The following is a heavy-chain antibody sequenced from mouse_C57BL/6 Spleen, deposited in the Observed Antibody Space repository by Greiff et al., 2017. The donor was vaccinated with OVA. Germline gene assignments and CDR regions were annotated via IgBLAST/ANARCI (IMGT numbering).Heavy chain of an antibody. D-gene: IGHD1-1*01. V-gene: IGHV14-2*01. CDR2: IDPEDGET. Sequence: VQLKQSGAELVKPGASVKLSCTASGFNIKDYYMHWVKQRTEQGLEWIGRIDPEDGETKYAPKFQGKATITADTSSNTAYLQLSSLTSEDTAVYYCARWLATVVATRYFDVWGTGTTVTVSS. CDR1: GFNIKDYY. J-gene: IGHJ1*03. CDR3: ARWLATVVATRYFDV.